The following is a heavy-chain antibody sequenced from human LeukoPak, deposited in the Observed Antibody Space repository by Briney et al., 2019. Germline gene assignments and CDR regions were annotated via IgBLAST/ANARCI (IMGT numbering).Heavy chain of an antibody. V-gene: IGHV3-30-3*01. CDR1: GFTFSSYA. J-gene: IGHJ4*02. CDR2: ISFDGSKK. Sequence: GGSLILSCAASGFTFSSYAMHWVRQAPGKGLEWVAVISFDGSKKYNADSVKGRFTISRDNSKNTLSLQMNSLRNEDTAVYYCAGAVASYSYADSWGQGTLVTVSS. D-gene: IGHD5-18*01. CDR3: AGAVASYSYADS.